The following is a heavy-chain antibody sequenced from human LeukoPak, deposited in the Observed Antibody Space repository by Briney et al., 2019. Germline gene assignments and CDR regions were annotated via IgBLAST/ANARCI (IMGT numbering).Heavy chain of an antibody. CDR1: GFTFSSYS. V-gene: IGHV3-21*01. Sequence: GGSLRLSCAASGFTFSSYSVNWVRQAPGKGLEWVSSISSSSSYIYYADSVKGRFTISRDNAKNSLYLRMNSLRAEDTAVYYCAREDQWLRFFDYWGQGTLVTVSS. CDR2: ISSSSSYI. CDR3: AREDQWLRFFDY. D-gene: IGHD5-12*01. J-gene: IGHJ4*02.